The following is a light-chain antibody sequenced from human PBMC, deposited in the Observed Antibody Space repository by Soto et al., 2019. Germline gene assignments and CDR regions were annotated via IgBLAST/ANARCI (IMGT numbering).Light chain of an antibody. CDR1: QSVSSY. J-gene: IGKJ1*01. V-gene: IGKV3-11*01. Sequence: EIVLTQSPANLSLSPGERATLSCRASQSVSSYLAWYQQKPGQAPRLLIYDASNRATGIPARFSGSGSGTDFTLTISTLEPEDFVGYYWQQRSNFWSFGQGTKVEIK. CDR2: DAS. CDR3: QQRSNFWS.